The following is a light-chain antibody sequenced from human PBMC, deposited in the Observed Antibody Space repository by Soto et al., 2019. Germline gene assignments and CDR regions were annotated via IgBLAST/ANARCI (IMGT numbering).Light chain of an antibody. CDR1: QEIXNH. CDR2: GES. V-gene: IGKV3-15*01. Sequence: IVLTQSPATLSLSPGISATLPCRASQEIXNHLSWFEQKPGQAPSVLIXGESTRATGVPERFIGTGSGKEFTLTISSLKSEDYAVYYCQQYKSWPTITFGQGTRLEIK. CDR3: QQYKSWPTIT. J-gene: IGKJ5*01.